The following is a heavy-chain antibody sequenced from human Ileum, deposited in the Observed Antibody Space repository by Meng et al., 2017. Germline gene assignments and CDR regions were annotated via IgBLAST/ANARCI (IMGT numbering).Heavy chain of an antibody. J-gene: IGHJ4*02. Sequence: QGQLQQWGSGLLKPSEPLSLTGAVYGGSFSGYYWSWIRQPPGKGLERIGEINHSGSTNYNPSLKSRVTISVDTSKNQFSLKLSSVTAADTAVYYCARVSSMIMVYGGSYFDYWGQGTLVTVSS. CDR1: GGSFSGYY. D-gene: IGHD2-8*01. CDR3: ARVSSMIMVYGGSYFDY. CDR2: INHSGST. V-gene: IGHV4-34*01.